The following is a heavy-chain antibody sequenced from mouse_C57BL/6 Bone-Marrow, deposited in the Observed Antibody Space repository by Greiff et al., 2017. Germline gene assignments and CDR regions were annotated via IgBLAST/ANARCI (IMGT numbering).Heavy chain of an antibody. V-gene: IGHV1-50*01. Sequence: QVQLQQPGAELVKPGASVKLSCKASGYTFTSYWMQWVKQRPGQGLEWIGEIDPSDSYTNSNQKFKGKATLTVDTSSSTAYMQLSSLTSEDSAVYYCAVLYYCNSEWFAYWGQGTLVTVSA. D-gene: IGHD2-1*01. CDR2: IDPSDSYT. CDR3: AVLYYCNSEWFAY. CDR1: GYTFTSYW. J-gene: IGHJ3*01.